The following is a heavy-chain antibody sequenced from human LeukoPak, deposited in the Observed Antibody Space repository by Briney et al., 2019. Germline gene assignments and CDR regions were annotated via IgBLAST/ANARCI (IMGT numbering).Heavy chain of an antibody. CDR3: ARDNSVGDIARWFDP. J-gene: IGHJ5*02. D-gene: IGHD3-16*02. Sequence: ASVKVSCKASGYTFTSHYMHWVRQAPGQGLEWMGLINPSGSSTLYAQKFQGRVTMTRDMSTTTDYMELSSLRSEDTAVYYCARDNSVGDIARWFDPWGQGTLVTVSS. CDR1: GYTFTSHY. V-gene: IGHV1-46*01. CDR2: INPSGSST.